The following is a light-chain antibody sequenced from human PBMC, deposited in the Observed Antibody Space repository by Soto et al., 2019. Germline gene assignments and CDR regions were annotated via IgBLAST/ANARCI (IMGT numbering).Light chain of an antibody. J-gene: IGKJ1*01. CDR2: GAS. V-gene: IGKV1-39*01. CDR3: QQTYNLPRT. Sequence: DIQMTQSPYSLSASVGARVTITCRASLTIGHSLSWFQQKAGKPPTLLIYGASALQRGVPARFSGSGSGTEFTLTINKMQREDFATYYCQQTYNLPRTCGQGTKV. CDR1: LTIGHS.